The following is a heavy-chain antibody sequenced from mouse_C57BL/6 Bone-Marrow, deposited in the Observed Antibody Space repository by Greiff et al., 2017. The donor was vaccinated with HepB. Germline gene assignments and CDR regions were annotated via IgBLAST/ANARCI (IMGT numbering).Heavy chain of an antibody. V-gene: IGHV1-72*01. CDR3: ARGCSNSPTEYFDV. Sequence: QVQLQQPGAELVKPGASVKLSCKASGYTFTSYWMHWVKQRPGRGLEWIGRIDQNGGGTKYNEKFKSKATLTVDKPSSTAYMQLSSLTSEDSAVYYCARGCSNSPTEYFDVWGTGTTVTVSS. CDR1: GYTFTSYW. J-gene: IGHJ1*03. CDR2: IDQNGGGT. D-gene: IGHD2-5*01.